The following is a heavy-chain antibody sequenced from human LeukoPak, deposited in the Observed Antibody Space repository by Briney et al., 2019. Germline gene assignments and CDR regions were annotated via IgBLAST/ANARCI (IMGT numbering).Heavy chain of an antibody. CDR2: FDPEDGET. J-gene: IGHJ4*02. Sequence: ASVKVSCKVSGYTLTELSMHWVRQAPGKGLEWMGGFDPEDGETIYAQKFQGRVTMTEDTSTDTAYMELSSLRSEDTAVYYCATTSPHPYYDFWSGYYRFDYRGQGTLVTVSS. CDR3: ATTSPHPYYDFWSGYYRFDY. CDR1: GYTLTELS. V-gene: IGHV1-24*01. D-gene: IGHD3-3*01.